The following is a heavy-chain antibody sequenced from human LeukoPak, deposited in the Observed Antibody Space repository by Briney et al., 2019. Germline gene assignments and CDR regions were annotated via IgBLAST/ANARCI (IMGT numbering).Heavy chain of an antibody. V-gene: IGHV3-48*01. CDR3: ARVCSGGSCYRSLDY. D-gene: IGHD2-15*01. CDR1: GFTFSTYS. J-gene: IGHJ4*02. Sequence: GGSLRLSCAASGFTFSTYSMNWVRQAPGKGLEWVSYISTYSTIYYADSVKGRFTISRDNSKNTLYLQMNSLRAEDTAVYYCARVCSGGSCYRSLDYWGQGTLVTVSS. CDR2: ISTYSTI.